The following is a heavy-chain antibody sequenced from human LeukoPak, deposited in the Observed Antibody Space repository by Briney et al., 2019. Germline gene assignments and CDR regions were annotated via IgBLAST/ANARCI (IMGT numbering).Heavy chain of an antibody. CDR3: ARKYSGTNPFDY. V-gene: IGHV3-23*01. D-gene: IGHD1-26*01. Sequence: GGSLRLSCAASVFTLYNYSMSWVRQAPWKGLEWVSIINNSGGSTYYADSVKGRFTISRDLSKNTLYLQMNSLRAEDTALYYCARKYSGTNPFDYWGQGTLVTVSS. CDR1: VFTLYNYS. CDR2: INNSGGST. J-gene: IGHJ4*02.